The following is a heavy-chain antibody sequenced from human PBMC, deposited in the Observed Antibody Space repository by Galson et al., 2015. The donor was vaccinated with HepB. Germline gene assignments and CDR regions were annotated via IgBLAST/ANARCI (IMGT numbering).Heavy chain of an antibody. V-gene: IGHV2-5*02. CDR3: AHRRSIVGAPLRYAFDI. CDR2: IYWDDDK. J-gene: IGHJ3*02. Sequence: PALVKPTQTLTPTCTFSGFSLSTSGVGVGWIRQPPGKALEWLALIYWDDDKRYSPSLKSRLTITKDTSKNQVVLTMTNMDPVDTATYYCAHRRSIVGAPLRYAFDIWGQGTMVIVSS. D-gene: IGHD1-26*01. CDR1: GFSLSTSGVG.